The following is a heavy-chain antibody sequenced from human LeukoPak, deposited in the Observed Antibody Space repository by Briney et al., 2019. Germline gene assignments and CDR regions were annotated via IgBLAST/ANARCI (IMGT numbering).Heavy chain of an antibody. Sequence: GGTLRLSCAASGFTFSTYGMNWVRQAPGKGLECVSSISGGGGNTYYADSVKGRFTISRGNSKDTLYLQMNSLRADDTAVYYCAKDSPGPLGVDYWGQGTLVTVSS. V-gene: IGHV3-23*01. CDR2: ISGGGGNT. CDR1: GFTFSTYG. J-gene: IGHJ4*02. CDR3: AKDSPGPLGVDY. D-gene: IGHD3-10*01.